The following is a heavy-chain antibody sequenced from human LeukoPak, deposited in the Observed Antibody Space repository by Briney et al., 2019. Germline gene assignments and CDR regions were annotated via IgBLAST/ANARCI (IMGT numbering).Heavy chain of an antibody. V-gene: IGHV4-39*01. D-gene: IGHD2-15*01. CDR3: ASTAPQDCSGGSCYSLRWYYYYGMDV. CDR1: GGSISSSSYY. CDR2: IYYSGST. J-gene: IGHJ6*02. Sequence: SETLSLTCTVSGGSISSSSYYWGWIRQPPGKGLEWIGSIYYSGSTYYNPSLKSRVTISVDTSKNQFSLKLSSVTAADKAVYYCASTAPQDCSGGSCYSLRWYYYYGMDVWGQGTTVTVSS.